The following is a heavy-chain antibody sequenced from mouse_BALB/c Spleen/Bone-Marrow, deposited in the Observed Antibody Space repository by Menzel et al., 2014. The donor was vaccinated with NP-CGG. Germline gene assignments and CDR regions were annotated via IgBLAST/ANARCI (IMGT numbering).Heavy chain of an antibody. V-gene: IGHV1-31*01. CDR2: INPYNGAT. J-gene: IGHJ2*01. D-gene: IGHD6-2*01. CDR1: GYSFTGYY. CDR3: AREGGLVPDYFDY. Sequence: EVKLQESGPELVKPGASVKISCKASGYSFTGYYMHWVKQSHVKSLEWIERINPYNGATSYNQNFKDKASLTIDKSSSTAYMEVHSLTSEDSAVYYCAREGGLVPDYFDYWGQGTTLTVSS.